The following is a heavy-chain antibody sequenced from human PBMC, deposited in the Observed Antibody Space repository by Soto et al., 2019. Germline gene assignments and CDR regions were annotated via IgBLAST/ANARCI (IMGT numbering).Heavy chain of an antibody. CDR2: INHSGST. V-gene: IGHV4-34*01. CDR1: GGSFSGYY. CDR3: ARGWEYYDYIWGSYPYMDV. D-gene: IGHD3-16*02. J-gene: IGHJ6*03. Sequence: PSETLSLTCAVYGGSFSGYYWSWIRQPPGKGLEWIGEINHSGSTNYNPSLKSRVTISVDTSKNQFSLKLSSVTAADTAVYYCARGWEYYDYIWGSYPYMDVWGKGTTVTVSS.